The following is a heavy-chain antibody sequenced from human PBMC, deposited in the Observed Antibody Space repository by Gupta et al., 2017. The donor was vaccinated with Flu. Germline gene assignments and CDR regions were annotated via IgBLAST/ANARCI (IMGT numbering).Heavy chain of an antibody. V-gene: IGHV3-9*01. CDR1: GFTFDDYA. CDR2: ISWNSGSI. Sequence: EVQLVESGGGLVQPGRSLRLSCAAFGFTFDDYAMHWVRQAPGKGLEWVSGISWNSGSIGYADSVKGRFTISRDNAKNSLYLQMNSLRAEDTALYYCAKDRGSSWYGGAFDIWGQGTMVTVSS. D-gene: IGHD6-13*01. CDR3: AKDRGSSWYGGAFDI. J-gene: IGHJ3*02.